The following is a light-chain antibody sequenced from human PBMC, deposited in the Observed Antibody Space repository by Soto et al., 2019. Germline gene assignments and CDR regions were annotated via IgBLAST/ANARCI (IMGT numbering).Light chain of an antibody. V-gene: IGLV3-1*01. CDR3: QAWDNNTIV. Sequence: SYELTQPPSVSVSPGQTATITCSGDKLGNKYASWYQQRSGQSPVMVIYQDDKRPSGIPERFSGSNSGNTATLTISGTQAMDEADYYCQAWDNNTIVFGAGTKLTVL. J-gene: IGLJ1*01. CDR1: KLGNKY. CDR2: QDD.